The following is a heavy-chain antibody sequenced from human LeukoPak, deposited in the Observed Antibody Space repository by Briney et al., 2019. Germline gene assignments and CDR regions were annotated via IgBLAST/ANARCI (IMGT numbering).Heavy chain of an antibody. CDR1: GFTFSSYA. D-gene: IGHD5-18*01. V-gene: IGHV3-21*01. Sequence: PGGSLRLSCAASGFTFSSYAMNWVRQAPGKGLEWVSSISSSSSYIYYADSVKGRFTISRDNAKYSLYLQMNSLRAEDTAVYYCARRGYSYGRPSGWYFDLWGRGTLVTVSS. CDR2: ISSSSSYI. CDR3: ARRGYSYGRPSGWYFDL. J-gene: IGHJ2*01.